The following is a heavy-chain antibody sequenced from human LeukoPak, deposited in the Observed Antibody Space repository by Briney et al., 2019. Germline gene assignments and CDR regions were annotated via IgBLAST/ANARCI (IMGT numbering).Heavy chain of an antibody. CDR1: RFTLSNYW. CDR3: ARQRGSGCLDY. D-gene: IGHD6-19*01. J-gene: IGHJ4*02. V-gene: IGHV3-7*01. Sequence: PGGSLRLSCAAPRFTLSNYWMSWVRQAPGKGLEWVANIKQDGSERYYVDSVKGRFTISRDNAKNSLSLQMNSLRAEDTAVYYCARQRGSGCLDYWGQGTLVTVSS. CDR2: IKQDGSER.